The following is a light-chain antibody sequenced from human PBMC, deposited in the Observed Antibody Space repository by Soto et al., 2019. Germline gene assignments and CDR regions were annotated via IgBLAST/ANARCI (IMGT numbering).Light chain of an antibody. CDR1: QSVLYSSKNKNY. J-gene: IGKJ2*01. CDR3: QQHYSTSYT. Sequence: DIVMTQSPDSLAVSLGERATINCKSSQSVLYSSKNKNYLAWYQQKPGQPPKLLIYWASTRESGVPDRFSGSGSGTDFTLTISSLQAEDVAVYYCQQHYSTSYTFGQGTKLEIK. V-gene: IGKV4-1*01. CDR2: WAS.